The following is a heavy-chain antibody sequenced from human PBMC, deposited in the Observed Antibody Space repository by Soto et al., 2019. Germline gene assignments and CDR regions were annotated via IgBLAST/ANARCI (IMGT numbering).Heavy chain of an antibody. D-gene: IGHD2-15*01. V-gene: IGHV3-33*01. J-gene: IGHJ4*02. CDR1: GFTFSSYG. CDR3: AREDMGTYHGGDYFDY. CDR2: IWYDGSNK. Sequence: QVQLVESGGGVVQPGRSLRLSCAASGFTFSSYGMHWVRQAPGKGLEWVAVIWYDGSNKYYADSVKGRFTISRDNSKNTLYLQMNSLRAEDMFVYYCAREDMGTYHGGDYFDYGGQGPLVTVST.